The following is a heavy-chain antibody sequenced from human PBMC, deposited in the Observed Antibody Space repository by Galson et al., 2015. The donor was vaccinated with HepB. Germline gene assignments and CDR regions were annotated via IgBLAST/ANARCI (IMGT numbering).Heavy chain of an antibody. Sequence: SETLSLTCAVYGGSFSGYYWSWIRQPPGKGLEWIGEINHSGSTNYNPSLKSRVTISVDTSKNQFSLKLSSVTAADTAVYYCARGGGHEQWLVRWSGREFDPWGQGTLVTVSS. CDR3: ARGGGHEQWLVRWSGREFDP. CDR1: GGSFSGYY. J-gene: IGHJ5*02. V-gene: IGHV4-34*01. CDR2: INHSGST. D-gene: IGHD6-19*01.